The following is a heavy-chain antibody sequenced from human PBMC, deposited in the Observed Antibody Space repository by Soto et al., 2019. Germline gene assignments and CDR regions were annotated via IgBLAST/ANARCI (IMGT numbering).Heavy chain of an antibody. CDR2: IIPIFGTA. CDR3: ACTVSNYYYYGMDV. J-gene: IGHJ6*02. Sequence: QVQLVQSGAEVKKPGSSVKVSCKASGGTFSSYAMRWVRQAPGQGLEWMGGIIPIFGTADYAQKFQGRVTITADESTSTAYMELSSLRSEDTAVYYCACTVSNYYYYGMDVWGQGTTVTVSS. CDR1: GGTFSSYA. V-gene: IGHV1-69*12. D-gene: IGHD2-8*01.